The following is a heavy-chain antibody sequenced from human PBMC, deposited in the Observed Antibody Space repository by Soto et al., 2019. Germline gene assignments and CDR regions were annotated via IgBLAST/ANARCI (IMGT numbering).Heavy chain of an antibody. CDR1: GFTFSSYS. CDR3: ARGGTAAAVRPTPSDY. J-gene: IGHJ4*02. CDR2: ISSSSSYI. D-gene: IGHD6-13*01. Sequence: PGGSLRLSCAASGFTFSSYSMNWVRQAPGKGLEWVSPISSSSSYIYYADSVKGRFTISRDNAKNSLYLQMNSLRAEDTAVYYCARGGTAAAVRPTPSDYWGQGTLVTVSS. V-gene: IGHV3-21*01.